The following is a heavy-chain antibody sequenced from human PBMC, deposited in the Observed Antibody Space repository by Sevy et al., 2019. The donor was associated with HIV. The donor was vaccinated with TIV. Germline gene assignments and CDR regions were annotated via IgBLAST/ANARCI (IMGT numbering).Heavy chain of an antibody. CDR2: FHPRDSES. CDR1: GFTFSNYW. D-gene: IGHD1-26*01. Sequence: GESLKISCKASGFTFSNYWIIWVRQLPGKGLEWMGRFHPRDSESNYSPSFQGPVSISVDRSINTAYLQWRSLMASETAIYYCARRGSNGSGLDQWGQGTLVTVSS. V-gene: IGHV5-10-1*01. J-gene: IGHJ4*02. CDR3: ARRGSNGSGLDQ.